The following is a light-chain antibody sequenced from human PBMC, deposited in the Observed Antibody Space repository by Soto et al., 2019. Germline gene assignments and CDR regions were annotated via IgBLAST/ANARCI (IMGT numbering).Light chain of an antibody. CDR3: QQYGSSPPYT. J-gene: IGKJ2*01. CDR1: QSVSSSY. Sequence: EIVLTQSPGTLSLSPGERATLSCRASQSVSSSYLVWYQQKPGQAPRLLIYGASSRAAGIPDRFSGSGSGIDFPLTISRLEPEDFAVYYCQQYGSSPPYTFGQGTKLEIK. CDR2: GAS. V-gene: IGKV3-20*01.